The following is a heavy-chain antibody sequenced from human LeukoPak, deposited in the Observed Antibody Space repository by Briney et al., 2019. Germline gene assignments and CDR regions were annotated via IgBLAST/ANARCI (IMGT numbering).Heavy chain of an antibody. D-gene: IGHD5-24*01. Sequence: SETLSFTCAVYGGSFSGYYWSWIRQPPGKGLEWIGEINHSGSTNYNPSLKRRVTISVDTSKNQFSLKLSSVTAADTAVYYCARVGTDGYNSWGQGTLVTVSS. J-gene: IGHJ4*02. CDR1: GGSFSGYY. CDR2: INHSGST. V-gene: IGHV4-34*01. CDR3: ARVGTDGYNS.